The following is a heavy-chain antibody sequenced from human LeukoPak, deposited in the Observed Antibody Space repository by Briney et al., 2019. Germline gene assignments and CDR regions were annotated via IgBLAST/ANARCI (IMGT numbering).Heavy chain of an antibody. V-gene: IGHV4-34*01. CDR1: GGSFSGYY. J-gene: IGHJ4*02. D-gene: IGHD3-10*01. Sequence: SETLSLTCDVYGGSFSGYYWSWIRQPPGKGLEWIGEINHRGSTNYNPSLKSRVTISVDTSKNQFSLKLTSVAAADAAVYYCARIQFSIYYGSETPPSHFDYWGQGTLVTVSS. CDR2: INHRGST. CDR3: ARIQFSIYYGSETPPSHFDY.